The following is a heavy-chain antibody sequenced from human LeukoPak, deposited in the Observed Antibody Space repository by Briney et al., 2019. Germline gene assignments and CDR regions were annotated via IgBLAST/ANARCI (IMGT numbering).Heavy chain of an antibody. Sequence: GGSLRLSCSASGFTFSSYAMSWVPQAPGKGLEWVSAISGSGGSSYYADSVKGRFTISRDNSKNTLYLQMNSLRAEDTAVYYCAKDDYYYFYMDVWGKGTTVTVSS. CDR1: GFTFSSYA. V-gene: IGHV3-23*01. CDR2: ISGSGGSS. CDR3: AKDDYYYFYMDV. J-gene: IGHJ6*03.